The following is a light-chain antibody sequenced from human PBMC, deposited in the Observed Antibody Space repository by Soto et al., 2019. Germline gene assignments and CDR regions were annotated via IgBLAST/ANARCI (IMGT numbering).Light chain of an antibody. CDR1: QSLFYSPNNKTY. V-gene: IGKV4-1*01. CDR2: WAS. Sequence: DIVMTQSPDSLAVSLGERATINCKSSQSLFYSPNNKTYLAWYQHKAGQSPKLLIYWASNRESGVPDRFSGSGSEKDFTLTISSLQAEDVAVYYCQQYYRVPQLTFGAGTKVEIK. J-gene: IGKJ4*01. CDR3: QQYYRVPQLT.